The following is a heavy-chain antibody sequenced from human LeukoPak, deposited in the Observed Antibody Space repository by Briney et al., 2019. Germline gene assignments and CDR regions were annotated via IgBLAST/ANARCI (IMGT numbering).Heavy chain of an antibody. Sequence: GGSLRLSCAASGFTFSSYAMSWVRQAPGKGLEWVSVISSSGDDTYYTDSVKGRFTISRDNSKNMLYLQMNSLRVEDTAVYYCAKEKCSTILTGYCPFDYWGQGTRVTVSS. CDR3: AKEKCSTILTGYCPFDY. CDR2: ISSSGDDT. D-gene: IGHD3-9*01. J-gene: IGHJ4*02. V-gene: IGHV3-23*01. CDR1: GFTFSSYA.